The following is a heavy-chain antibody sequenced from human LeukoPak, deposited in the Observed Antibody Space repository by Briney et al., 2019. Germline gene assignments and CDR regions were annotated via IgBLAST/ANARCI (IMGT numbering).Heavy chain of an antibody. Sequence: ASETVSCKSSGYTFTDYYFHWVRQPPGQGQEWMGRINPNSGGTNYAQKFQGRVTMTRDTSISTVSMEMTRLTVDDTAVYYCARAGPPTTSGWYAFWGQGTLVTVSS. J-gene: IGHJ4*02. CDR3: ARAGPPTTSGWYAF. CDR1: GYTFTDYY. CDR2: INPNSGGT. D-gene: IGHD6-19*01. V-gene: IGHV1-2*02.